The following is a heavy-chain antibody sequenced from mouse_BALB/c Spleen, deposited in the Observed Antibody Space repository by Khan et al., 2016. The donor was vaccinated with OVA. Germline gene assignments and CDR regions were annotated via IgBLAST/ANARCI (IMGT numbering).Heavy chain of an antibody. Sequence: EVKLLESGPGLVKPSQSLSLTCTVTGYSITSDYAWNWIRQFPGNKLEWMGFISYSGNTTYNPSLKSRISITLDTSKNQFFLQLNSVTTEDTATYYCARVYGGDFDYWGQGTTLTVSS. V-gene: IGHV3-2*02. J-gene: IGHJ2*01. CDR1: GYSITSDYA. D-gene: IGHD1-1*01. CDR3: ARVYGGDFDY. CDR2: ISYSGNT.